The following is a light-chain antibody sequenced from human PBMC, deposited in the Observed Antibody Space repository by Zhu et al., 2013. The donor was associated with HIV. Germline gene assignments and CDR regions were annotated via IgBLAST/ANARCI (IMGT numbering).Light chain of an antibody. J-gene: IGKJ2*04. V-gene: IGKV3-20*01. CDR3: QPYGSSPPRGS. Sequence: EIVLTQSPGTLSLSPGERATLSCRASQSVSASSLAWYQQKPGQAPRLLIYDASSRATGIPDRFSGSGSGTDFTLTISRLEPEDFAVYYCQPYGSSPPRGSFGQGTKLEIK. CDR2: DAS. CDR1: QSVSASS.